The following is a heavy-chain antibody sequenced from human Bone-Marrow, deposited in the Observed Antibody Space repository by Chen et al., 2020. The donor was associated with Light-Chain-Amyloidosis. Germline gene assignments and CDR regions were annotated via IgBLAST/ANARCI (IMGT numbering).Heavy chain of an antibody. D-gene: IGHD5-12*01. J-gene: IGHJ4*02. CDR1: GYTFPNYW. Sequence: GPEVKKPGESLKISCKGSGYTFPNYWIGWVRQMPGKGLEGMGVIYPDDSDARYSPSFEGQVTISADKSITTAYLQWRSLKASDTAMYYCARRRDGYNFDYWGQGTLVTVSS. CDR2: IYPDDSDA. CDR3: ARRRDGYNFDY. V-gene: IGHV5-51*01.